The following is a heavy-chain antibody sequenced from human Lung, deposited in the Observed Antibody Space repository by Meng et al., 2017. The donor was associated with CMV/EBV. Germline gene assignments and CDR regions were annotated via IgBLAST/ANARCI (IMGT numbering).Heavy chain of an antibody. CDR2: MDYRGST. V-gene: IGHV4-30-4*01. J-gene: IGHJ4*02. CDR3: ARGELLWDY. CDR1: SDTISSGEYF. D-gene: IGHD2-2*01. Sequence: VQVQEWGPGLVKPSHPLSLICTVSSDTISSGEYFWSWIRQPPGKGLEWIGYMDYRGSTFYNPSLKSRVTKSVDTSKNQFSLKLSSVTAADTAVYFCARGELLWDYWGQGTLVTVSS.